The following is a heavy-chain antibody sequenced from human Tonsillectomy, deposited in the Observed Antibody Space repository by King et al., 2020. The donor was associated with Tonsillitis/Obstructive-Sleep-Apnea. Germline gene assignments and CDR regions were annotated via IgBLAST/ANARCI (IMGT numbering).Heavy chain of an antibody. J-gene: IGHJ2*01. CDR3: ARLDNTGSSLLFGGHFDL. CDR2: IYPGDSDT. Sequence: AQLVQSGAEVKKPGESLKISCQGSGYRFTSYWIAWVRQVPGKGLDWMGIIYPGDSDTEYSPSFQGQVTISADKSIDTAYLQWGSLRASDTAMYYCARLDNTGSSLLFGGHFDLWGRGTLVTVSS. D-gene: IGHD1-26*01. V-gene: IGHV5-51*01. CDR1: GYRFTSYW.